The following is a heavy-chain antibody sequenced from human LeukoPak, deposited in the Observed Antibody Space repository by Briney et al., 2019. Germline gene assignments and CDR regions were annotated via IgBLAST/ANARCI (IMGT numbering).Heavy chain of an antibody. CDR2: IYSGGST. Sequence: GGSLRLSCAASGFTVRSNYMSWVRQAPGKGLDWVSVIYSGGSTYYADSVKGRFTISRDNSKNTLYLQMNSLRAEDTAVYYCAKAGAVVVVAAKYFDYWGQGTLVTVSS. V-gene: IGHV3-53*01. CDR1: GFTVRSNY. D-gene: IGHD2-15*01. CDR3: AKAGAVVVVAAKYFDY. J-gene: IGHJ4*02.